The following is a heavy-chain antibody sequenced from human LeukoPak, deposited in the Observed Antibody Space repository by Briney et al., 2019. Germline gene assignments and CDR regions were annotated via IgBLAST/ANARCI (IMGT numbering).Heavy chain of an antibody. D-gene: IGHD3-22*01. J-gene: IGHJ4*02. CDR3: ARGGGYPHYEFDY. Sequence: GGSLRLSCAASGFSFDDYGMSWVRHTPGEGLEWVSTVNWNGGSTTYADSVKGRFTISRDNAKNSLYLQMNSLRAEDTAFYYCARGGGYPHYEFDYWGQGTLVTVSS. CDR2: VNWNGGST. CDR1: GFSFDDYG. V-gene: IGHV3-20*04.